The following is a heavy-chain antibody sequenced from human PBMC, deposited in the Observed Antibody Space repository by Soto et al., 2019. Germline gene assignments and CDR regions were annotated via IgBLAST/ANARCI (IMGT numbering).Heavy chain of an antibody. Sequence: GGSLRLSCAASGFTFSSYAMSWVRQAPGKGLEWVSAISGSGGSTYYADSVKGRFTISRDNSKNTLYLQMNSLRAEDTAVYYCAKADSSGYYYEDDAFDIWGQGTMVTVSS. J-gene: IGHJ3*02. CDR1: GFTFSSYA. V-gene: IGHV3-23*01. CDR2: ISGSGGST. CDR3: AKADSSGYYYEDDAFDI. D-gene: IGHD3-22*01.